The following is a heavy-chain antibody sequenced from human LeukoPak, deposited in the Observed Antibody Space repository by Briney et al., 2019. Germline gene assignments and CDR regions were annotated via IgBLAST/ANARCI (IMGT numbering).Heavy chain of an antibody. CDR3: ARAQLNLLADFGMDV. V-gene: IGHV4-59*01. CDR2: IYYSGRT. D-gene: IGHD1-1*01. Sequence: SETLSLTCTLAGDSISTYYWSCIRQTPGEGLEWNGYIYYSGRTNYNPSLKSRVTISLDTSKSTFSLKLTSVSAADTAVYYCARAQLNLLADFGMDVWGQGTTVTVSS. CDR1: GDSISTYY. J-gene: IGHJ6*02.